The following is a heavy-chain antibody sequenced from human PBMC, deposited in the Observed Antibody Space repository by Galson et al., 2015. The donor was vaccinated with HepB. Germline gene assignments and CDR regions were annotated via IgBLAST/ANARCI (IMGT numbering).Heavy chain of an antibody. CDR3: AREERGPFALDP. J-gene: IGHJ5*02. D-gene: IGHD1-1*01. V-gene: IGHV1-69*13. CDR1: GGTFSSYT. CDR2: IIPIFGTS. Sequence: SVKVSCKVFGGTFSSYTINWVRQAPGQGLEWMGGIIPIFGTSNSAQKFRGRVTITADVSTRTAYMELSSLRSEDTAVYYCAREERGPFALDPWGQGTLVIVSS.